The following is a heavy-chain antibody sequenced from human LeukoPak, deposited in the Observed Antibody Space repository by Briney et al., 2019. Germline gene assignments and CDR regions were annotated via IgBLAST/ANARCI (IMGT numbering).Heavy chain of an antibody. CDR1: GFTFSSYA. Sequence: GSLRLSCAASGFTFSSYAMSWVRQPPGKGLEWIGEINHSGSTNYNPSLKSRVTISVDTSKNQFSLKLSSVTAADTAVYYCARGRFRAVVPAAMPWFDPWGQGTLVTDSS. D-gene: IGHD2-2*01. CDR3: ARGRFRAVVPAAMPWFDP. J-gene: IGHJ5*02. CDR2: INHSGST. V-gene: IGHV4-34*01.